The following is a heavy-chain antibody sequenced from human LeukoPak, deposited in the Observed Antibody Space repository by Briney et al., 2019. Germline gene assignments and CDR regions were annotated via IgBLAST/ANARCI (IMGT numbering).Heavy chain of an antibody. CDR3: ARDASGYCSSTSCYPNYYYYYHMDA. CDR1: GGSFSGYY. D-gene: IGHD2-2*01. CDR2: INHSGST. Sequence: SETLSLTCAVYGGSFSGYYWSWIRQPPGKGLEWIGEINHSGSTNYNPSLKSRVTISVDTSKNQFSLKLSSVTAADTAVYYCARDASGYCSSTSCYPNYYYYYHMDAWGKGTTVTVSS. V-gene: IGHV4-34*01. J-gene: IGHJ6*03.